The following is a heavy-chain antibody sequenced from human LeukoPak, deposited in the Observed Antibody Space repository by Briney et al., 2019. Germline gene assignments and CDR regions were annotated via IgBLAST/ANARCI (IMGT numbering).Heavy chain of an antibody. D-gene: IGHD1-20*01. J-gene: IGHJ4*02. V-gene: IGHV3-53*01. Sequence: GGSLRLSCVASGFTVSSKYISWVRQAPGKGLEWVSVIYTDGSTNHADSVKGRFTISRDNSENTLYLQMNSLRAEDTAVYYCADITDDYWGQGTLVTVSS. CDR3: ADITDDY. CDR1: GFTVSSKY. CDR2: IYTDGST.